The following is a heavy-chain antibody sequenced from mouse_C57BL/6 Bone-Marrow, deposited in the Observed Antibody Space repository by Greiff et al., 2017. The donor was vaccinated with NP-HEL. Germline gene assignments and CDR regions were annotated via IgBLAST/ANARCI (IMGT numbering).Heavy chain of an antibody. D-gene: IGHD2-1*01. J-gene: IGHJ3*01. CDR3: ARGYYGSYGVAWFAY. CDR2: FYPGSGSI. CDR1: GYTFTEYT. V-gene: IGHV1-62-2*01. Sequence: VQLQESGAELVKPGASVKLSCKASGYTFTEYTIHWVKQRSGQGLEWIGWFYPGSGSIKYNEKSKDKATLTADKSSSTVYMELSRLTSEDSAVYFCARGYYGSYGVAWFAYWGQGTLVTVSA.